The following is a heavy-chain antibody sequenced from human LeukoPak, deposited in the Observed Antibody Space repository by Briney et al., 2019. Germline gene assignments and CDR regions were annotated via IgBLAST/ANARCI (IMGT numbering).Heavy chain of an antibody. D-gene: IGHD5-12*01. CDR3: AVQTIVANTKGDAFDI. CDR1: GYAFTAYY. CDR2: INRNSAGT. J-gene: IGHJ3*02. Sequence: GASVKVSCKASGYAFTAYYIHWVRQAPGQGLEWVGRINRNSAGTNYAQKFRGRVTMTRDTSISTVYMELSSLRSDDTAVYYCAVQTIVANTKGDAFDIWGQGTTVIVSS. V-gene: IGHV1-2*06.